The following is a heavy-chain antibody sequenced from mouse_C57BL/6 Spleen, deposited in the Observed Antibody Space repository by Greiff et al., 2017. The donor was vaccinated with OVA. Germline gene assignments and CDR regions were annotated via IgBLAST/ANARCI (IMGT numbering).Heavy chain of an antibody. CDR1: GFTFSDYY. Sequence: EVNLVESEGGLVQPGSSMKLSCTASGFTFSDYYMAWVRQVPEKGLEWVANINYDGSSTYYLDSLKSRFIISRDNAKNILYLQMSSLKSEDTATYYCAREGYSNYVGYFDYWGQGTTLTVSS. V-gene: IGHV5-16*01. D-gene: IGHD2-5*01. J-gene: IGHJ2*01. CDR2: INYDGSST. CDR3: AREGYSNYVGYFDY.